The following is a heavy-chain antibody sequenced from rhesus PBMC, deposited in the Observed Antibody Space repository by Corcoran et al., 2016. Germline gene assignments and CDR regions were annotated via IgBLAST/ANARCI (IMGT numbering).Heavy chain of an antibody. D-gene: IGHD2-21*01. CDR1: GASITSKR. CDR2: SNGHRGST. CDR3: ARASHTVLVVVALFDY. V-gene: IGHV4-80*01. J-gene: IGHJ4*01. Sequence: VQLPESGPGPVKPSATLHLPCTVSGASITSKRWSWIRQPPGKGAEWVGESNGHRGSTNYNPPLTSRVTISKDASKNQFSLKLSSVTAADTAVYYCARASHTVLVVVALFDYWGQGVLVTVSS.